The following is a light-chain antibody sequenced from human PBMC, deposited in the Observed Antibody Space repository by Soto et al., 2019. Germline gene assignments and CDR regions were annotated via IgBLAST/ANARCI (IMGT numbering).Light chain of an antibody. CDR1: QSVSSY. CDR2: DAS. V-gene: IGKV3-11*01. Sequence: EIVLTQSPATLSLSPGARATLSCRASQSVSSYLAWYQQKPGQAPRLLIYDASNRATDIPARFSGSGSGTDFTLTISSLEPEDFAVYFCQQRSNLITVGQGTRLEIK. J-gene: IGKJ5*01. CDR3: QQRSNLIT.